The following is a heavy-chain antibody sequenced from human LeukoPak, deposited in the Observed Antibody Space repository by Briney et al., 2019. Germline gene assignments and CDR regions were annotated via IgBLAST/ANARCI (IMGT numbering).Heavy chain of an antibody. Sequence: GGSLRLSCAASGFTFRSYAMLWVRQAPGKGRAGVAVISYDGSNKYYADSVKGRFTISRDNAKNTLYLQMNSLRAEDTAVYYCARDFSAYYFDYWGQGTLVTVSS. CDR3: ARDFSAYYFDY. J-gene: IGHJ4*02. CDR1: GFTFRSYA. CDR2: ISYDGSNK. V-gene: IGHV3-30-3*01. D-gene: IGHD3-3*01.